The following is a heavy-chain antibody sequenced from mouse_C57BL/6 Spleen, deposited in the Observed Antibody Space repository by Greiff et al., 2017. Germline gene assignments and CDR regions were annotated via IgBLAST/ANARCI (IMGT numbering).Heavy chain of an antibody. D-gene: IGHD1-1*01. CDR2: IDPSDSYT. Sequence: VQLQQPGAELVMPGASVKLSCKASGYTFTSYWMHWVKQRPGQGLEWIGGIDPSDSYTNYNQKFKGKSTLTVDKSSSTAYMQLSSLTSEEAAVYYCARTLYDGSSAYFDYWGQGTTLTVSS. J-gene: IGHJ2*01. V-gene: IGHV1-69*01. CDR1: GYTFTSYW. CDR3: ARTLYDGSSAYFDY.